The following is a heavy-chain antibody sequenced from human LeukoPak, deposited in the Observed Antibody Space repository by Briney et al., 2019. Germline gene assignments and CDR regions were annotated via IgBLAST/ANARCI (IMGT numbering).Heavy chain of an antibody. CDR2: ISAYNGNT. V-gene: IGHV1-18*01. CDR3: ARDYYDSSGYLVGEDY. Sequence: GASVKVSCKASGYTFTSYGISWVRQAPGQGLGWMGWISAYNGNTNYAQKLQGRVTMTTDTSTSTAYMELRSLRSDDTAVYYCARDYYDSSGYLVGEDYWGQGTLVTVSS. J-gene: IGHJ4*02. D-gene: IGHD3-22*01. CDR1: GYTFTSYG.